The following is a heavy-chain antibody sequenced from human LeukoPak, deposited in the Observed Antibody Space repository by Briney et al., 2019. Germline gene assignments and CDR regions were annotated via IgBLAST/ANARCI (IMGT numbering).Heavy chain of an antibody. CDR3: ARDAYDSSGLDY. CDR2: ISSSSSYI. J-gene: IGHJ4*02. V-gene: IGHV3-21*01. CDR1: GFTFSSYS. Sequence: GGSLRLSCGASGFTFSSYSMNWVRQAPGKGLEWVSSISSSSSYIYYADSVKGRFTISRDNAKNSLYLQMNSLRAEDAAVYYCARDAYDSSGLDYWGQGTLVTVSS. D-gene: IGHD3-22*01.